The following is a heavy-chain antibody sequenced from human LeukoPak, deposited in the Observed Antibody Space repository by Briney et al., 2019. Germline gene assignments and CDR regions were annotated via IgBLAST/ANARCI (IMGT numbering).Heavy chain of an antibody. CDR3: ARALIGYYFDY. CDR2: ISGSGTNT. D-gene: IGHD2-8*01. Sequence: GGSLRLSCAASGFTFSAYAMSWVRQAPGKGLEWVSAISGSGTNTYYADSVKGRFTISRDNSKNSLYLQMNSLRAEDTAVYYCARALIGYYFDYWGQGTLVTVSS. J-gene: IGHJ4*02. V-gene: IGHV3-23*01. CDR1: GFTFSAYA.